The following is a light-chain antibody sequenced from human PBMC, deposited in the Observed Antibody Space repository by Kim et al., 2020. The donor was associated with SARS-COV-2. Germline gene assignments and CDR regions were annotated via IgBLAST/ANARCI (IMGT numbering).Light chain of an antibody. CDR1: DIGRKT. J-gene: IGLJ3*02. CDR3: LVWDTSSDLWV. Sequence: SYELTQPPSVSVAPGKTARITCGGDDIGRKTVHWYQRKSGQAPVLVINYDSDRPSGIPERFSGSNSGNTATLSVSRVEAGDEAVYYCLVWDTSSDLWVFG. V-gene: IGLV3-21*04. CDR2: YDS.